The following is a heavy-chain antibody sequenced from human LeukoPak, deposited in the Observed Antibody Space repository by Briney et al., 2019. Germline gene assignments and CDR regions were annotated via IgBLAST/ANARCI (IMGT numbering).Heavy chain of an antibody. D-gene: IGHD3-10*02. CDR1: GGSISSSNW. CDR3: ARPRVRGYYYYYYMDV. Sequence: SETLSLTCAVSGGSISSSNWWGWVRQPPGKGLEWSGEIYHSGSTNYNPSLKSRVTISVDTSKNQFSLKLSSVTAADTAVYYCARPRVRGYYYYYYMDVWGKGTTVTVSS. CDR2: IYHSGST. V-gene: IGHV4-4*02. J-gene: IGHJ6*03.